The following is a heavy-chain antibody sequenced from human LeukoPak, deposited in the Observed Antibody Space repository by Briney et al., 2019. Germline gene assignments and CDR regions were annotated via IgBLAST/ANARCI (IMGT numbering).Heavy chain of an antibody. CDR1: GGSVSSGSYY. J-gene: IGHJ4*02. V-gene: IGHV4-61*01. D-gene: IGHD2-2*01. Sequence: SETLSLTCTVSGGSVSSGSYYWSWTRQPPGKGLEWIGYIYYSGSTNYNPSLKSRVTISVDTSKNQFSLKLSSVTAADTAVYYCARDRCSSTSCYVDYWGQGTLVTVSS. CDR2: IYYSGST. CDR3: ARDRCSSTSCYVDY.